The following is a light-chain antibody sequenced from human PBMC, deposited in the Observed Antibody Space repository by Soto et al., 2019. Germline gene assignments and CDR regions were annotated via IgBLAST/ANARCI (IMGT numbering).Light chain of an antibody. CDR1: QSVTSTY. CDR3: QQYGSSPSIT. J-gene: IGKJ5*01. V-gene: IGKV3-20*01. Sequence: EIVLTQSPGTLSLSPGDRATLSCKASQSVTSTYLAWYRQKPGQARRLLIHGASSRATGIPDRFSGSGSGTDFTLTISRLEPEDCAVYYCQQYGSSPSITFGQGTRL. CDR2: GAS.